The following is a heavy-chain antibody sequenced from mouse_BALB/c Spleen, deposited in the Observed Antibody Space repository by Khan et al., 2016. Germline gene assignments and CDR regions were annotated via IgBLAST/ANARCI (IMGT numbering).Heavy chain of an antibody. CDR3: ARDYYGSSYFDY. J-gene: IGHJ2*01. D-gene: IGHD1-1*01. CDR1: GYSITSDYA. V-gene: IGHV3-2*02. CDR2: ISYSGST. Sequence: EVQLQESGPGLVKPSQSLSLTCTVTGYSITSDYAWNWIRQFPGNKLEWMGYISYSGSTSYNPSLKSRISITCDTSKNQFFLQLNSVTTEDTATYYCARDYYGSSYFDYWGQGTTLTVSS.